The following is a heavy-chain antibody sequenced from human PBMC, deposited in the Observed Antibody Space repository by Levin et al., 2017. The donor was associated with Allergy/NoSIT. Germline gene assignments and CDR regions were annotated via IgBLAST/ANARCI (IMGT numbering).Heavy chain of an antibody. V-gene: IGHV1-69*13. CDR1: GGSFSSYA. CDR3: AGGQQPTWAYYYYYGMDV. CDR2: IIPIFGTA. J-gene: IGHJ6*02. D-gene: IGHD6-13*01. Sequence: ASVKVSCKASGGSFSSYAISWVRQAPGQGLELMGGIIPIFGTANYAQKLQGRVTITADESTSTAYLELSSLRSADTAVYYCAGGQQPTWAYYYYYGMDVSGQGTTVTVSS.